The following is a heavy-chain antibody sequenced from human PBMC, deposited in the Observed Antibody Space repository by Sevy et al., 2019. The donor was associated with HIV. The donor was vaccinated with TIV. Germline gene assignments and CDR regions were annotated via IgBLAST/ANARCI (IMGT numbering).Heavy chain of an antibody. Sequence: GGSLRLSCAASGFTFSSYGMHWVRQAPGKGLEWVAFIRYDGSNKYYADSVKGRFTISRDNSKNTLYLQMNSLRAEDTAVYYCVKNPTYDILTGYGMDVWGQGTTVTVSS. CDR2: IRYDGSNK. D-gene: IGHD3-9*01. CDR1: GFTFSSYG. J-gene: IGHJ6*02. V-gene: IGHV3-30*02. CDR3: VKNPTYDILTGYGMDV.